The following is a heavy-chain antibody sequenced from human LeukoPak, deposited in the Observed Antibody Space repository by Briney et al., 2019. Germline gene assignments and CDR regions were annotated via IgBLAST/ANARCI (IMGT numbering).Heavy chain of an antibody. CDR1: GYTFTTYG. Sequence: EASVKVSCKASGYTFTTYGIGWVRQAPGQGLEWIGWISGYNGYTNYAQKLQDRVTMTTDTSTSTAFMELRSLRSDDTAVYYCARKVGALDYWGQGTLVTVSS. CDR2: ISGYNGYT. J-gene: IGHJ4*02. CDR3: ARKVGALDY. V-gene: IGHV1-18*01. D-gene: IGHD1-26*01.